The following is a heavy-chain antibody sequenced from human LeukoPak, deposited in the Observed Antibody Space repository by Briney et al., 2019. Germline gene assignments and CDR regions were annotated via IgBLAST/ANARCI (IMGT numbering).Heavy chain of an antibody. Sequence: SETLSLTCAVSGGSISSGGYSWSWIRQPPGKGLEWIGYIYHSGSTYYNPSFKSRVTISVDRSKNQFSLKLSSVTAADTAVYYCARLYGDYDYWGQGTLVTVSS. J-gene: IGHJ4*02. D-gene: IGHD4-17*01. CDR2: IYHSGST. V-gene: IGHV4-30-2*01. CDR3: ARLYGDYDY. CDR1: GGSISSGGYS.